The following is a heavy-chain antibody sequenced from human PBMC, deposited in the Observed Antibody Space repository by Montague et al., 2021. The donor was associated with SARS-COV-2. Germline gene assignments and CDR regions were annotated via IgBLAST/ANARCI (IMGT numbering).Heavy chain of an antibody. Sequence: SETLSLTCAVYGGSFSDYYWSWIRQPPGKGLEWIGEINHRGTSKYNTPLKSRVSISLAMSKNQFSLYLSSVTAADTAVYYCARGRQHFNMIVVVMTGGEYYFDYWGQGTLVTVSS. CDR3: ARGRQHFNMIVVVMTGGEYYFDY. V-gene: IGHV4-34*01. CDR2: INHRGTS. D-gene: IGHD3-22*01. J-gene: IGHJ4*02. CDR1: GGSFSDYY.